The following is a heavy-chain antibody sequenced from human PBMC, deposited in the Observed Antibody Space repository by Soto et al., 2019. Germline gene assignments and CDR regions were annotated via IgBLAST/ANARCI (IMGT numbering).Heavy chain of an antibody. CDR3: ARDTIFGVVRGLLDAFDI. CDR2: ISAYNGNT. CDR1: GYTFTIYG. Sequence: ASVKVSCKASGYTFTIYGISWVRQAPGQGLEWMGWISAYNGNTNYAQKLQGRVTMTTDTSTSTAYMELRSLRSDDTAVYYCARDTIFGVVRGLLDAFDIWGQGTMVTVSS. V-gene: IGHV1-18*01. D-gene: IGHD3-3*01. J-gene: IGHJ3*02.